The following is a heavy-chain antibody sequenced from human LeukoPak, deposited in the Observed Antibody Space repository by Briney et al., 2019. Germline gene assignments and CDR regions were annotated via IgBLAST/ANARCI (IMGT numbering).Heavy chain of an antibody. D-gene: IGHD5-18*01. CDR3: ANGPPTGYRGYSYGYPFDY. V-gene: IGHV3-23*01. Sequence: PGGSLRLSCEASGFTFSNYAMTWVRQAPGKGLEWVSAISGSGGSTYYADSVKGRFTISRDNSKNTLYLQMNSLRAEDTAVYYCANGPPTGYRGYSYGYPFDYWGQGTLVTVSS. CDR2: ISGSGGST. J-gene: IGHJ4*02. CDR1: GFTFSNYA.